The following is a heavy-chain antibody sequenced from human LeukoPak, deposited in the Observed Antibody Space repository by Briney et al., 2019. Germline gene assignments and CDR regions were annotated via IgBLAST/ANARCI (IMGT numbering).Heavy chain of an antibody. CDR2: ISSSSYI. CDR1: GFTFSSYS. V-gene: IGHV3-21*01. Sequence: GGSLRLSCAASGFTFSSYSMNWVRQAPGKGLEWVSSISSSSYIYYADSVKGRFATSRDNAKNSLYLQMNSLRAEDTAVYYCARSPTLYNWCDPWGQGTLVTVSS. CDR3: ARSPTLYNWCDP. J-gene: IGHJ5*02.